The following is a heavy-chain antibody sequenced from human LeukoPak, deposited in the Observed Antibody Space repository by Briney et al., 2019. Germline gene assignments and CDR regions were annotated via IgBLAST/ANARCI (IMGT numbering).Heavy chain of an antibody. D-gene: IGHD3-10*01. V-gene: IGHV3-73*01. CDR3: TRQPYYYGSGSYYEFWIDP. Sequence: GESLRLSCAASGFTFSGSAMHWVRQASGKGLEWVGRIRTKANSYATAYAASVKGRFTISRDDSKNTAYLQMNSLKTEDTAVYYCTRQPYYYGSGSYYEFWIDPWGQGTLVTVSS. CDR2: IRTKANSYAT. J-gene: IGHJ5*02. CDR1: GFTFSGSA.